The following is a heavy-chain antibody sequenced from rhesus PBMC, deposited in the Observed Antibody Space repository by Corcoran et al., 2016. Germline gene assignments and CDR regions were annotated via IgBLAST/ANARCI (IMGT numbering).Heavy chain of an antibody. V-gene: IGHV4-122*02. CDR1: GYSISSGYY. D-gene: IGHD6-31*01. CDR3: ARCRAAAGEHPYYFDY. CDR2: STCMWST. J-gene: IGHJ4*01. Sequence: QVQLQESGPGLVKPSETLSLTCAVSGYSISSGYYWSWIRQPPGKGLEWIGESTCMWSTSYNPSLKSRVTISRDTSKNQFYLKLSSVTAADTAVYYCARCRAAAGEHPYYFDYWGQGVLVTVSS.